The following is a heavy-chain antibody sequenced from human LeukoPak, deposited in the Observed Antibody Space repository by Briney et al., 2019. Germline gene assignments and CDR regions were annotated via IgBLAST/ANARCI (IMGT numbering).Heavy chain of an antibody. V-gene: IGHV1-46*02. D-gene: IGHD1-26*01. CDR1: GYTFNNYY. CDR3: SRGSSGSYFNYFNY. Sequence: ASVTVSCTASGYTFNNYYIHWVRQAPGQGLEWMGLIDPSGSSTSYAQKLQGRVTMTRDTSTSTVYMELSSLRSEDTAVYYCSRGSSGSYFNYFNYWGQGTLVTVSS. CDR2: IDPSGSST. J-gene: IGHJ4*02.